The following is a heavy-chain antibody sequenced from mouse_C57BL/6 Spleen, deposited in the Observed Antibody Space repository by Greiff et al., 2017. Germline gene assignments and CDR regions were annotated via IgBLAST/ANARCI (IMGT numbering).Heavy chain of an antibody. CDR1: GYTFTSYW. J-gene: IGHJ4*01. D-gene: IGHD2-13*01. Sequence: VQLQQPGAELVMPGASVKLSCKASGYTFTSYWMHWVKQRPGQGLEWIGEIDPSDSYTNYNQKFKGKSTLTVDKSSSTAYMQLSSLTAEDSAVYYCARWDGVNAMDYWGQGTSVTVSS. CDR2: IDPSDSYT. CDR3: ARWDGVNAMDY. V-gene: IGHV1-69*01.